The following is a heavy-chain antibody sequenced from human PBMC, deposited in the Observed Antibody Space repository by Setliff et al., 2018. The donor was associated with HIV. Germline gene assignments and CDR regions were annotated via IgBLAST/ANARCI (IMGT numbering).Heavy chain of an antibody. CDR1: GFAFSSYE. D-gene: IGHD2-21*02. V-gene: IGHV3-48*03. CDR2: IGSSGYTK. J-gene: IGHJ4*02. Sequence: LRLSCVASGFAFSSYEMNWVRQAPGKGLEWVSYIGSSGYTKYYADSVKGRFTISRDNAKNSLDLQMDSLRAEDTATYYCVRVARDWELDSWGQGTLVTVSS. CDR3: VRVARDWELDS.